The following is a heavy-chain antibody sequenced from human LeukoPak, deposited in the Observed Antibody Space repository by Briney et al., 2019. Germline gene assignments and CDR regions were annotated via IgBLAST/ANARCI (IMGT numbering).Heavy chain of an antibody. CDR3: VVSGSHYYFDS. V-gene: IGHV4-4*02. J-gene: IGHJ4*02. Sequence: SETLSLTCTVSGASISNSNWWSWVRQPPGKGLEWIGYIYSGGSSNNNPSLKSRVTISIDTSKNQFSLKLSSVTAADTAVYYCVVSGSHYYFDSWGQGTLVTVSS. CDR1: GASISNSNW. CDR2: IYSGGSS. D-gene: IGHD3-10*01.